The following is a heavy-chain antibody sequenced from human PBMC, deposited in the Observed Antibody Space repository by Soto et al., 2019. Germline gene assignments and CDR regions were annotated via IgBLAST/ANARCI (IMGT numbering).Heavy chain of an antibody. D-gene: IGHD2-2*01. CDR1: GGTFSSYA. J-gene: IGHJ6*02. Sequence: VSCKASGGTFSSYAISWVRQAPGQGLEWMGGIIPIFGTANYAQKFQGRVTITADESTSTAYMELSSLRSEDTAVYYCARGSSIVVVPAAIMYYYGMDVWGQGTTVTVSS. CDR2: IIPIFGTA. V-gene: IGHV1-69*01. CDR3: ARGSSIVVVPAAIMYYYGMDV.